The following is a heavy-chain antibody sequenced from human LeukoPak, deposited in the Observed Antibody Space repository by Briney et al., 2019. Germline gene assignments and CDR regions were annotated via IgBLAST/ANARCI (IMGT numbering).Heavy chain of an antibody. CDR1: GGTFSSYA. D-gene: IGHD6-19*01. J-gene: IGHJ4*02. CDR3: ARNSVEQWLEGVYYFDY. V-gene: IGHV1-69*13. Sequence: SVKVSCKASGGTFSSYAISWVRQAPGQGLEWMGGIIPIFGTANYAQKFQGRVTITADESTSTAYMELSSLRSEDTAVYYCARNSVEQWLEGVYYFDYWGQGTLVTVSS. CDR2: IIPIFGTA.